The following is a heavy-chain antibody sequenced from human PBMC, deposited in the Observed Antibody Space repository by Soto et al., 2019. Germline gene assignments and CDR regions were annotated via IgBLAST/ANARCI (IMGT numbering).Heavy chain of an antibody. CDR3: ARVFEQQLGLSYFDY. CDR2: IKQDGSEK. D-gene: IGHD6-13*01. J-gene: IGHJ4*02. V-gene: IGHV3-7*03. Sequence: GGSLRLSCAASGFTFSSYWMSWVRQAPGKGLEWVANIKQDGSEKYYVDSVKGRFTISRDNAKNSLYLQMNSLRAEDTAVYYCARVFEQQLGLSYFDYWGQGPRVTVSS. CDR1: GFTFSSYW.